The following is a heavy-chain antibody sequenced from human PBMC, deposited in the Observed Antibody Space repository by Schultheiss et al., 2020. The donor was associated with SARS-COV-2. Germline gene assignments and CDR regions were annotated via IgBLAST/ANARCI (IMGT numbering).Heavy chain of an antibody. CDR1: GGSFSGYY. CDR2: IYYSGST. V-gene: IGHV4-59*08. J-gene: IGHJ5*02. Sequence: SQTLSLTCAVYGGSFSGYYWSWIRQHPGKGLEWIGYIYYSGSTNYNPSLKSRVTMSVDTSKNQFSLKLSSVTAADTAVYYCARQMQTKITLIVVVIKNWFDPWGQGTLVTVSS. D-gene: IGHD3-22*01. CDR3: ARQMQTKITLIVVVIKNWFDP.